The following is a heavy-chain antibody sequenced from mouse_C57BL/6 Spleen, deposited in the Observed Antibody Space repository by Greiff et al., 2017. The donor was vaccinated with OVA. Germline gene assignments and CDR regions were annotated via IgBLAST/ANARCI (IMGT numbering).Heavy chain of an antibody. CDR2: ISTYYGDA. CDR3: ARGTTMVTKDAMDY. CDR1: GYTFTDYA. V-gene: IGHV1-67*01. J-gene: IGHJ4*01. D-gene: IGHD2-2*01. Sequence: QVHVKQSGPELVRPGVSVKISCKGSGYTFTDYAMHWVKQSHAKSLEWIGVISTYYGDASYNQKFKDKATMTVDKSSSTAYMELARLTSEDSAVYYCARGTTMVTKDAMDYWGQGTSVTVSS.